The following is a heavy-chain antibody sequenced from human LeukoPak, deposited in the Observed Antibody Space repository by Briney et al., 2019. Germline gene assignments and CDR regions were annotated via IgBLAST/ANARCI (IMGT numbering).Heavy chain of an antibody. CDR2: ISIDEKST. D-gene: IGHD6-25*01. J-gene: IGHJ2*01. V-gene: IGHV3-74*03. CDR1: GFTFSSYW. CDR3: ARAGGYPFWYFDL. Sequence: GGSLRLSCEASGFTFSSYWVHWVRQAPGKGLVWVSHISIDEKSTTYADSVKGRFTISRDNARNTVYLQMNSLRAEDTAVYYCARAGGYPFWYFDLWGRGTLVTVSS.